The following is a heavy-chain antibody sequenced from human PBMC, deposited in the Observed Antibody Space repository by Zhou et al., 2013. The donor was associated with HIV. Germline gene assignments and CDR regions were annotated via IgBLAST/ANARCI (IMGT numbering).Heavy chain of an antibody. Sequence: QVQLVQSGAEVQKSGASVKVSCKTSGYTFTDYYIHWVRQAPGQGLQWMGWINPDTGDTNYAETFKGRVTMTRDTSISTVYMVLTSLKFNDTAIYYCARDWQFHVVFGDFYMDVWGNGPRLSSP. J-gene: IGHJ6*03. V-gene: IGHV1-2*02. CDR1: GYTFTDYY. CDR2: INPDTGDT. CDR3: ARDWQFHVVFGDFYMDV. D-gene: IGHD3-16*01.